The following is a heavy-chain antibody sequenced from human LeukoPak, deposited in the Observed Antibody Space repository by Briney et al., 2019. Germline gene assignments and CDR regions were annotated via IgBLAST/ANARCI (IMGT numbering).Heavy chain of an antibody. Sequence: ASVKASCKASGYTFTSYDINWVRQATGQGLEWMGWMHPISGNTDSAQKFQGRSTMTRNTSLSTAYTELSSLRSEDTAVCYCARGCGSSTSCYDRGLDYWGQGTLVTVSS. V-gene: IGHV1-8*01. CDR2: MHPISGNT. CDR3: ARGCGSSTSCYDRGLDY. D-gene: IGHD2-2*01. CDR1: GYTFTSYD. J-gene: IGHJ4*02.